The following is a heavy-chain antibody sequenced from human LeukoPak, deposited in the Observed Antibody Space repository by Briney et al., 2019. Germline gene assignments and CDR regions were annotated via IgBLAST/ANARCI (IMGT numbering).Heavy chain of an antibody. J-gene: IGHJ4*02. Sequence: PGGSLRLSCAASGFTFSSYAMSWVRQAPGKGLEWVSAISGSGGSTYYADSVKGRFTISRDNSKNMLYLQMNSLRAEDTAVYYCARALGIAAAGRFDYWGQGTLVTVSS. CDR2: ISGSGGST. CDR3: ARALGIAAAGRFDY. D-gene: IGHD6-13*01. V-gene: IGHV3-23*01. CDR1: GFTFSSYA.